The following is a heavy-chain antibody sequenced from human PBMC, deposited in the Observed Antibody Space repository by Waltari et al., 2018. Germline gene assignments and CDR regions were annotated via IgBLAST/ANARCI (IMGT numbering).Heavy chain of an antibody. D-gene: IGHD1-26*01. CDR1: GFRFGSYA. CDR2: IRYDGSYV. V-gene: IGHV3-30*01. Sequence: QIQLVESGGGVVQPGGSLKLSCAASGFRFGSYAMNWVRQAPGRGREWLSYIRYDGSYVVHADSVKGRFSMSRDNSKKEIFLQMDSLKSDDTAVYYCTREMGGSYAMDVWGRGTSVTVSS. CDR3: TREMGGSYAMDV. J-gene: IGHJ6*02.